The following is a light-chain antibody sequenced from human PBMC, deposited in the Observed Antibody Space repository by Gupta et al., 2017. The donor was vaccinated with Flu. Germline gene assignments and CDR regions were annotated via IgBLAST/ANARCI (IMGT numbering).Light chain of an antibody. CDR1: SGDSTDA. Sequence: LVLTQSPSASASLGASVPLHCTLSSGDSTDAIEWHQQQPGKGTRYLMRLNSDRSHGSGDGIPDRFSGSSSGAESYLTISSHQADDEGDYYIQTWGTVIQVFGGGTKLTVL. CDR2: LNSDRSH. J-gene: IGLJ3*02. V-gene: IGLV4-69*01. CDR3: QTWGTVIQV.